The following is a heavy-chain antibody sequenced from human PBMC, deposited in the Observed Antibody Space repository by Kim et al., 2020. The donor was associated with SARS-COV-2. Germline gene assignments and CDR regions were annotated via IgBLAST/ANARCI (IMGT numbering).Heavy chain of an antibody. V-gene: IGHV4-39*01. Sequence: SETLSLTCTVSGGSISSSSYYWGWIRQPPGKGLEWIGSIYYSGSTYYNPSLKSRVTISVDTSKNQFSLKLSSVTAADTAVYYCARQRDIVVVPAARVGFYFDYWGQGTLVTVSS. CDR1: GGSISSSSYY. CDR2: IYYSGST. CDR3: ARQRDIVVVPAARVGFYFDY. J-gene: IGHJ4*02. D-gene: IGHD2-2*01.